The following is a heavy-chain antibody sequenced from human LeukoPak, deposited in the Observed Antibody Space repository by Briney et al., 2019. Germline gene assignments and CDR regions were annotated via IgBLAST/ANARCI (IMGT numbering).Heavy chain of an antibody. CDR2: ISYDGSNK. CDR3: ARKGWRDGYAFDI. D-gene: IGHD5-24*01. Sequence: PGGSLRLSCAASGFTFSSYAMHWVRQAPGKGLEWVAVISYDGSNKYYADSVKGRFTISRDNSKNTLYLQMNSLRAEDTAVYYCARKGWRDGYAFDIWGQGTMVTVSS. V-gene: IGHV3-30-3*01. CDR1: GFTFSSYA. J-gene: IGHJ3*02.